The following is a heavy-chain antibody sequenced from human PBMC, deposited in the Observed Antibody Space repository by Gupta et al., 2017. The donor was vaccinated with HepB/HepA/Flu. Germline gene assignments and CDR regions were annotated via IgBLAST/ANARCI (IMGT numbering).Heavy chain of an antibody. D-gene: IGHD5-24*01. J-gene: IGHJ4*02. CDR3: TRSGSGGYNFNF. CDR1: GFTFSGSA. CDR2: IRSKANSYAT. V-gene: IGHV3-73*01. Sequence: EVQLVESGGNLVQPGGSLKLSCAASGFTFSGSAMHWVRQASGKGLEWVGRIRSKANSYATAYVASVKGRFTISRDDSKNTAYLQTNSLKTEDTAVYYCTRSGSGGYNFNFWGQGTLVTVSS.